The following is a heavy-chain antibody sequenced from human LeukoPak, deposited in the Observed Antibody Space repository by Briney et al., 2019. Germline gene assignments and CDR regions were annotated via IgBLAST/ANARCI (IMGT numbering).Heavy chain of an antibody. CDR3: ARDRGTYPYYFDS. Sequence: SETLSLTCTVSGDSISNYYWNWIRQPAGKGLEWIGRISTSGSTNYKPSLKSRLTMSVDTSKNQFSLKLSSVTAADTAIYYCARDRGTYPYYFDSWGQGTLVTVSS. V-gene: IGHV4-4*07. CDR2: ISTSGST. J-gene: IGHJ4*02. CDR1: GDSISNYY.